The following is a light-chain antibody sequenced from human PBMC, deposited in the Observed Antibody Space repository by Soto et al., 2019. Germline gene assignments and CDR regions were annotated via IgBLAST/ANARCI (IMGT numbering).Light chain of an antibody. V-gene: IGLV2-11*01. J-gene: IGLJ1*01. Sequence: QSALTQPRSVSGSPVQSVTISCAGTSSDVGGYNYVSWYQQHPGKAPKLMIYDVSKRPSGVPDRFSGSKSGNTASLTISGLQADDEADYYCCSYAGRYTYVFGTGTKVTVL. CDR2: DVS. CDR3: CSYAGRYTYV. CDR1: SSDVGGYNY.